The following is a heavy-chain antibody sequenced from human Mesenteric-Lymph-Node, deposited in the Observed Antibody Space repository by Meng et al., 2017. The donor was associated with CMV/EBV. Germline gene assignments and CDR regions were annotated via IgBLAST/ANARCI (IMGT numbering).Heavy chain of an antibody. D-gene: IGHD3-3*01. V-gene: IGHV3-23*01. CDR3: AKEYYDSGFDY. J-gene: IGHJ4*02. CDR2: ISGYGGSS. CDR1: GFTFSSHA. Sequence: SCAASGFTFSSHAMSWVRQAPGKGLEWVSVISGYGGSSHYADSVKGRFTISRDNSKNTLYLQVNSLRAEDTAVYYCAKEYYDSGFDYWGQGTLVTVSS.